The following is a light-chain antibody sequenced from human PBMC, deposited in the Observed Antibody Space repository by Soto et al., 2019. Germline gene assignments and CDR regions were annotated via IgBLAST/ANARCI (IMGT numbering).Light chain of an antibody. J-gene: IGKJ1*01. V-gene: IGKV3-20*01. CDR3: NRYGGSDPT. Sequence: EIVLTQSPGTLSLSPGERATLSCRASQSVSNYLAWYQRKPGQAPRLLIYGASSRATGIPDRFSGSGSGTDFTLTISRLESEDFAEYYLNRYGGSDPTFCQGTKVEIK. CDR1: QSVSNY. CDR2: GAS.